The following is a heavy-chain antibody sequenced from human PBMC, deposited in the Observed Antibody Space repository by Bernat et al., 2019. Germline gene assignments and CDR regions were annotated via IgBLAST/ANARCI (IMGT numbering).Heavy chain of an antibody. Sequence: QITLKESGPTLVKPTQTLTLTCTFSGFSLSTSGVGVGWIRQPPGKALEWLALIYWDDDKRYSPSLKRRLTITKDTSKKQVVLKMTQMDPVETAPFYWAHGGGGMIDPWGQGTLVTVSS. CDR3: AHGGGGMIDP. CDR1: GFSLSTSGVG. J-gene: IGHJ5*02. D-gene: IGHD3-16*01. CDR2: IYWDDDK. V-gene: IGHV2-5*02.